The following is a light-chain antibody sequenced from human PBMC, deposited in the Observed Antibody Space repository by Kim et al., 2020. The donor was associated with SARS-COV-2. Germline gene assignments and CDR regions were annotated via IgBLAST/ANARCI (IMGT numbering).Light chain of an antibody. CDR2: GAS. CDR1: QSLNSNY. Sequence: EIVLTQSPGTLSLSPGERATLSCRASQSLNSNYFAWYQQRPGQSPRLLMYGASSRATGIPDRFSGSGSGTDFTLTISRLEPEDFAVYYCQQYGNSQFTFGPGTKVDIK. J-gene: IGKJ3*01. V-gene: IGKV3-20*01. CDR3: QQYGNSQFT.